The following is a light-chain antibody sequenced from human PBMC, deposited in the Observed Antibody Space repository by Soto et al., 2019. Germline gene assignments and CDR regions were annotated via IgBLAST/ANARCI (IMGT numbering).Light chain of an antibody. V-gene: IGKV3-20*01. CDR1: QSVSSSY. Sequence: IVLSQSPGTLSLSQGERATLSCRASQSVSSSYLAWYQQKPGQAPRLLIYGASSRATGIPDRFSGSGSGTDFTLTISRLEPEDFAVYYCQQYGSSPRTFGQGTRLEI. CDR3: QQYGSSPRT. CDR2: GAS. J-gene: IGKJ5*01.